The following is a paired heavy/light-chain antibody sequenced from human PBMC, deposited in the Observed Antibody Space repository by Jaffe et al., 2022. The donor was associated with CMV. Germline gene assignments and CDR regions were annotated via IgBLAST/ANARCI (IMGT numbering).Light chain of an antibody. J-gene: IGKJ4*01. V-gene: IGKV3-11*01. CDR2: DAS. CDR1: QSIGPY. CDR3: QQRSDWPRLT. Sequence: EIVLTQSPATVSLSPGERVTLSCRASQSIGPYLAWYQHKPGQAPRLLIYDASNRAAGIPARFSGSGSGTDFTLTISSLEPEDFAVYYCQQRSDWPRLTFGGGTRVDIK.
Heavy chain of an antibody. CDR3: ARQSEYSYAYFDP. V-gene: IGHV4-39*01. J-gene: IGHJ5*02. D-gene: IGHD5-18*01. CDR1: GDSLSSSRYS. CDR2: IFYGGSI. Sequence: QLQLQESGPGLVKPSETLSLSCTVSGDSLSSSRYSWGWIRQPPGKGLEWIGTIFYGGSIYYNPSLKSRATISVDTSKNQFALNLNSVTAADTAVYYCARQSEYSYAYFDPWGQGTLATVSS.